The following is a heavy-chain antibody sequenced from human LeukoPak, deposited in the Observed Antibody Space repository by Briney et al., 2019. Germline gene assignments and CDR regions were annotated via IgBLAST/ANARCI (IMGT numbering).Heavy chain of an antibody. CDR3: ARLPLAAAGRGYYYYYGMDV. V-gene: IGHV4-59*08. CDR2: IYYSGST. D-gene: IGHD6-13*01. Sequence: SETLSLTCTVSGGSISSYYWSWIRQPPGKGLEWIGCIYYSGSTNYNPSLKSRVTISVDTSKNQFSLKLSSVTAADTAVYYCARLPLAAAGRGYYYYYGMDVWGQGTTVTVSS. J-gene: IGHJ6*02. CDR1: GGSISSYY.